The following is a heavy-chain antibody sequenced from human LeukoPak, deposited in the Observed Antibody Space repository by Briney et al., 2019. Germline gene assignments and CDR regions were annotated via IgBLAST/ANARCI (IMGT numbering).Heavy chain of an antibody. CDR2: INSGSTYT. J-gene: IGHJ4*02. CDR1: GFTFSSFA. CDR3: ARSLTTLTYEGY. V-gene: IGHV3-21*01. Sequence: GGSLRLSCAASGFTFSSFAINWVRQAPGKGLEWVSSINSGSTYTYYTESVKGRFTVSRDNAKNSLFLQMNSLRAEDTAIYYCARSLTTLTYEGYWGQGTLVTVSS. D-gene: IGHD1-1*01.